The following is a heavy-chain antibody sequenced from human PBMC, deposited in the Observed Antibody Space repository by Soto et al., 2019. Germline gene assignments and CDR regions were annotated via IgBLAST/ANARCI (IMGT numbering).Heavy chain of an antibody. CDR3: ARELAAASLYYYYGMDV. CDR2: IIPIFGKA. CDR1: GGTFSSYA. Sequence: ASVKVSCKASGGTFSSYAISWVRQAPGQGLEWMGGIIPIFGKANYAQKFQGRVTITADESTSTAYMELSSLRSEDTAVYYCARELAAASLYYYYGMDVWGQGTTVTVSS. J-gene: IGHJ6*02. V-gene: IGHV1-69*13. D-gene: IGHD6-13*01.